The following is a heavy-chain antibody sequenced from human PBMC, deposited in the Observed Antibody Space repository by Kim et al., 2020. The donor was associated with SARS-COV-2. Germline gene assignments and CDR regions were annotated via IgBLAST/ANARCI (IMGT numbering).Heavy chain of an antibody. CDR1: GGSFSGYY. V-gene: IGHV4-34*01. J-gene: IGHJ6*03. CDR3: ARVLRGFQVANKNYYYYYMDV. Sequence: SETLSLTCAVYGGSFSGYYWSWIRQPPGKGLEWIGEINHSGSTNYNPSLKSRVTISVDTSKNQFSLKLSSVTAADTAVYYCARVLRGFQVANKNYYYYYMDVWGKGTTVTVSS. D-gene: IGHD2-15*01. CDR2: INHSGST.